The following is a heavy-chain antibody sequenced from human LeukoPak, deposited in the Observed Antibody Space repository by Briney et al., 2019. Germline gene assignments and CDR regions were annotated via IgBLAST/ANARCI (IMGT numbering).Heavy chain of an antibody. CDR1: GGSISSYY. Sequence: SETLSLTCTASGGSISSYYWSWIRQPPGKGLEWVGYIYYTGSTNYNPSLKSRVTISVDTSKNQFSLKLSSVTAADTAVYYCARDRGPLGVLIIGGNAFDIWGQGTMVTVSS. D-gene: IGHD3-3*01. CDR2: IYYTGST. CDR3: ARDRGPLGVLIIGGNAFDI. V-gene: IGHV4-59*01. J-gene: IGHJ3*02.